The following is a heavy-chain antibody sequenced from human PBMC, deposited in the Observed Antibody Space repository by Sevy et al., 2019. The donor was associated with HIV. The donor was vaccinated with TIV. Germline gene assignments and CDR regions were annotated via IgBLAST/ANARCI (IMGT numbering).Heavy chain of an antibody. V-gene: IGHV4-30-4*08. CDR2: IYYSGST. D-gene: IGHD1-1*01. CDR1: GGSISSGDYY. CDR3: GGYDWKPHAFDI. Sequence: SETLSLTCTVSGGSISSGDYYWSWIRQPPGKGLEWFGYIYYSGSTYDNPSLKSRVTISVDTFKKQFSLKLSSVTAADTAVYYCGGYDWKPHAFDIWGQGTMVTVSS. J-gene: IGHJ3*02.